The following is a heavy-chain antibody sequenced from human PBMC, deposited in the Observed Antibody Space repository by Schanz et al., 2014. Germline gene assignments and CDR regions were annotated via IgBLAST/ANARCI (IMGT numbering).Heavy chain of an antibody. J-gene: IGHJ5*01. Sequence: EVQLLESGGGLVQPGGSLRLSCSASGFTFSTYAMSWVRQAPGKGLEWVSSITTGGNTYYRDSVKGRFIVSRDNSKNTLYVEMNRLRVDDTAVYYCSKDKQGSRSDDSWGQGTLVTVSS. CDR2: ITTGGNT. CDR3: SKDKQGSRSDDS. V-gene: IGHV3-23*01. D-gene: IGHD2-15*01. CDR1: GFTFSTYA.